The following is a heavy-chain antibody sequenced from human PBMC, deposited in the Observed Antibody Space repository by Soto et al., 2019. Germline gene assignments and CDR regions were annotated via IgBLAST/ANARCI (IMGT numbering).Heavy chain of an antibody. V-gene: IGHV4-61*01. CDR3: ARDGHGMDV. CDR2: IFFTGSA. CDR1: GGSVSTGSYD. Sequence: SETLSLTCTVSGGSVSTGSYDWSWIRQPPGKGLEWIGKIFFTGSAHYNPSLRNRVTMSVDTSKDQFSLTLTSVTTADTAVYYCARDGHGMDVWGQGTTVTVSS. J-gene: IGHJ6*02.